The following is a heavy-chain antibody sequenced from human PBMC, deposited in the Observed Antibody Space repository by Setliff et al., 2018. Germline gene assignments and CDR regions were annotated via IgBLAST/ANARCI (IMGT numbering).Heavy chain of an antibody. V-gene: IGHV3-21*01. CDR3: ARDVSVISPGFDP. D-gene: IGHD2-15*01. J-gene: IGHJ5*02. Sequence: PGGSLRLSCAASGFTFSSDGMHWVRQAPGKGLEWVSSISSSSSYIYYADSVKGRFTISRDNAKNSLYLQMNSLRAEDTAVYYCARDVSVISPGFDPWGQGTLDTVSS. CDR2: ISSSSSYI. CDR1: GFTFSSDG.